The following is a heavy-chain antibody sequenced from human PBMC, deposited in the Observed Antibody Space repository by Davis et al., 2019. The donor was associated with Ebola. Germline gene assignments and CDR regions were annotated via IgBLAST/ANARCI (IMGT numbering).Heavy chain of an antibody. D-gene: IGHD3-9*01. CDR1: GFTFSSYW. CDR2: IKQDGSEK. J-gene: IGHJ4*02. Sequence: PGGSLRLSCAASGFTFSSYWMSWVRQAPGKGLEWVANIKQDGSEKYYVDSVKGRFTISRDNAKNSLYLQMSRLRAEDTAVYYCARSSPYYDILTGYYPYYFDYWGQGTLVTVSS. V-gene: IGHV3-7*01. CDR3: ARSSPYYDILTGYYPYYFDY.